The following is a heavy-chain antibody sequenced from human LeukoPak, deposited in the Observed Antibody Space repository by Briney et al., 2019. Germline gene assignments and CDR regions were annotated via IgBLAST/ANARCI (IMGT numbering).Heavy chain of an antibody. CDR2: VAHSGST. CDR1: GGSISSNKW. CDR3: ARRDYYDNSDDNYHSFEY. D-gene: IGHD3-22*01. J-gene: IGHJ4*02. Sequence: ETLSLTCAASGGSISSNKWWSWLRQAPGKGLEWLGEVAHSGSTNYNPSLKSRVTISVDKSKNQFSLRLNSVTAADTAVYYCARRDYYDNSDDNYHSFEYWDQGTLVTVSS. V-gene: IGHV4-4*02.